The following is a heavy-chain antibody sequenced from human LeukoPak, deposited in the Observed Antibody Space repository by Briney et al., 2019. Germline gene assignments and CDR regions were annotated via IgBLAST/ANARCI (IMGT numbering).Heavy chain of an antibody. CDR1: GFTFSSYS. CDR2: INWNGGST. V-gene: IGHV3-20*04. CDR3: AREVLIDSYFYYMDV. Sequence: PGGSLRLSCAASGFTFSSYSMNWVRQAPGKGLEWVSSINWNGGSTAYADSVKGRFTISRDNAKNSLYLQMNSLRAEDTALYYCAREVLIDSYFYYMDVWGKGTTVTVSS. J-gene: IGHJ6*03. D-gene: IGHD1-1*01.